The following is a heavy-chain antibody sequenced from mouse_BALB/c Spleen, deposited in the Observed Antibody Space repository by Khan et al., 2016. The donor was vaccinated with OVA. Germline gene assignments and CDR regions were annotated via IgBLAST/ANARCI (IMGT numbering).Heavy chain of an antibody. D-gene: IGHD2-4*01. CDR1: GFSLSTSGMG. CDR3: ARNVYEYDPWFAY. J-gene: IGHJ3*01. Sequence: QVTLKESGPGILQPSQTLSLTCSFSGFSLSTSGMGVSWIRQPSGKGLGWLAHIYWDDDKRYNPSLKSRLTISKDTSRNQVFLKITSVDTADTATYYCARNVYEYDPWFAYWGQGTLVTVSA. CDR2: IYWDDDK. V-gene: IGHV8-12*01.